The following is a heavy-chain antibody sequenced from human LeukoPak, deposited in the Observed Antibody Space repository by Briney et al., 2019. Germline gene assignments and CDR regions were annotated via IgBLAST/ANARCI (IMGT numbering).Heavy chain of an antibody. CDR1: GGSISSSSYY. V-gene: IGHV4-39*01. Sequence: SETLSLTCTVSGGSISSSSYYWGWIRQPPGMGLEWIGSIYYSGSTYYNPSLKSRVTISVDTSKNPFSLKLSSVTAADTAVYYCARQDGYCSGGSCYGPICFDHWGQGTLVTVSS. D-gene: IGHD2-15*01. CDR2: IYYSGST. CDR3: ARQDGYCSGGSCYGPICFDH. J-gene: IGHJ4*02.